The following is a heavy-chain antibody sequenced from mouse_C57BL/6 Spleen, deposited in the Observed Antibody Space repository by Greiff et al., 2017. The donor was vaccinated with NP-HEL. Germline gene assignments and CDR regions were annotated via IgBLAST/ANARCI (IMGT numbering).Heavy chain of an antibody. CDR2: IHPNSGST. V-gene: IGHV1-64*01. CDR1: GYTFTSYW. D-gene: IGHD2-4*01. Sequence: QVQLQQSGAELVKPGASVKLSCKASGYTFTSYWMHWVKQRPGQGLEWIGMIHPNSGSTNYNEKFKSKATLTVDKSSSTAYMQLSSLTSEDSAVYYCARAITELDFDVWGTGTTVTVSS. J-gene: IGHJ1*03. CDR3: ARAITELDFDV.